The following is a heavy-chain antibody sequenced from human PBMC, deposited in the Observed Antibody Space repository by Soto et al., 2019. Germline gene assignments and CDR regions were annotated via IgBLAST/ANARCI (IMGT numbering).Heavy chain of an antibody. V-gene: IGHV3-23*01. CDR2: ISSGGDNT. CDR1: GFTFSSNS. CDR3: VKWDGFGEY. D-gene: IGHD3-10*01. Sequence: EVQLLESGGDLVQPGGSLRLSCAASGFTFSSNSMTWVRQAPGKGLEWVAGISSGGDNTWHADSVKGRFTISRDNSKNTMYLQMNSLRFDDTAVYYCVKWDGFGEYWGQGSLVTVSS. J-gene: IGHJ4*02.